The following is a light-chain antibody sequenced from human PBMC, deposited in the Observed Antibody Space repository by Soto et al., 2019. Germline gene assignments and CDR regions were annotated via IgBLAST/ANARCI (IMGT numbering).Light chain of an antibody. CDR1: QSVSSY. V-gene: IGKV3-11*01. Sequence: EIVLTQSPATLSLSPGERATLSCRASQSVSSYFAWYQQKPGQAPRLLIYDASNWATGIPARFSGSGSGTDFTLTISSLEPEDFAVYYCQQRSNWPVTFGQGTRVEIK. CDR2: DAS. CDR3: QQRSNWPVT. J-gene: IGKJ1*01.